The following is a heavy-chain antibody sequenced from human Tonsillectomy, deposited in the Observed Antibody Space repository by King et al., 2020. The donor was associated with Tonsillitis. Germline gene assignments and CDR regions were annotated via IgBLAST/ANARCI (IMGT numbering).Heavy chain of an antibody. Sequence: QLQESASGLVKPSQTLSLTCAVSGGSISSGGYSWSWIRQPPGKGLEWIGYIYQSGSTYYNPSLKSRVTISVDRSKNQFSLKLSSVTAADTAVYFCARVVYDYGDYRVGYFDFWGQGTLVTVSS. V-gene: IGHV4-30-2*01. CDR3: ARVVYDYGDYRVGYFDF. CDR1: GGSISSGGYS. D-gene: IGHD4-17*01. CDR2: IYQSGST. J-gene: IGHJ4*02.